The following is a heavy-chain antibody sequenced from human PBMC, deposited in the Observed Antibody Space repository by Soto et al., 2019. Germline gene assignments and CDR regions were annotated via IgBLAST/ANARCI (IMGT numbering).Heavy chain of an antibody. Sequence: QVQLVESGGGVVQPGRSLRLSCAASGFTFSSYGMHWVRQAPGKGLEWVAVIWYDGSNKYYADSVKGRFTISRDNSKNXXYLQMNSVRAEDTAVYYCARGGSSGHTITEGPFDYWGQGTLVTVSS. CDR2: IWYDGSNK. J-gene: IGHJ4*02. D-gene: IGHD3-22*01. CDR3: ARGGSSGHTITEGPFDY. CDR1: GFTFSSYG. V-gene: IGHV3-33*01.